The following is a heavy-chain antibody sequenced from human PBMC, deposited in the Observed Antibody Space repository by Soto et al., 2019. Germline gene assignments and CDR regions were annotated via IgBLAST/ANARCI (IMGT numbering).Heavy chain of an antibody. Sequence: EVQLLESGGGFVQPGGSLRLSCAASGLTFSGHAMSWVRQAPGKGLEWVSSISGSGYETYYADSVKGRVTISRDNSQNSLFLQMKSLRAEDSAVYYCAKDRVTVYGVVITFEDWGQGTLVTVSS. V-gene: IGHV3-23*01. D-gene: IGHD3-3*01. CDR3: AKDRVTVYGVVITFED. CDR2: ISGSGYET. J-gene: IGHJ4*02. CDR1: GLTFSGHA.